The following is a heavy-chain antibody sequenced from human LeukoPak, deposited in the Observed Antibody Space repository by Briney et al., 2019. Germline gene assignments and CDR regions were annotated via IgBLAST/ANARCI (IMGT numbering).Heavy chain of an antibody. CDR3: AAELAVGRGCFDY. Sequence: SVKVPCKASGFTFSSSVFHWVRQARGQRLEWIGWLVVGSGHTSYAQSFQGRVTLTSDMSTSTSFMELNSLRDEDTAVYYCAAELAVGRGCFDYWGQGTLLTVSS. V-gene: IGHV1-58*01. D-gene: IGHD1-1*01. CDR1: GFTFSSSV. J-gene: IGHJ4*02. CDR2: LVVGSGHT.